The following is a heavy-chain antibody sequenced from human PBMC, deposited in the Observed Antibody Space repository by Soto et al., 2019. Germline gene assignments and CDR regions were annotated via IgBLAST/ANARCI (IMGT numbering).Heavy chain of an antibody. V-gene: IGHV2-5*02. CDR2: IYWDDDK. J-gene: IGHJ4*02. D-gene: IGHD3-10*01. CDR1: GFSFSTSGVG. Sequence: QITLKESGPPLVKPTQTLTLTCTFSGFSFSTSGVGMGWVRQPPGKALEWLALIYWDDDKRYSPSLKSRLTIXKXXSKNQVVLTMTNMDPMDTATYYCGRVRSGLSPFDYWGQGTLVTVSS. CDR3: GRVRSGLSPFDY.